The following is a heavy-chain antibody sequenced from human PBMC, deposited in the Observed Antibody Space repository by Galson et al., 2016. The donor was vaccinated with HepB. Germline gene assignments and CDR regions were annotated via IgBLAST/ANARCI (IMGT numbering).Heavy chain of an antibody. CDR1: GSTFTTYT. Sequence: SVKVSCKASGSTFTTYTIQWVRQAPGQRLEWMGWINAGNGRTKYSQKFQGRLTITRETSARTAYMELSSLRSADTAVYYCARLEGSICYTGICTNYSYYGMDVWGQGTTVTVSS. V-gene: IGHV1-3*01. CDR2: INAGNGRT. CDR3: ARLEGSICYTGICTNYSYYGMDV. J-gene: IGHJ6*02. D-gene: IGHD2-8*01.